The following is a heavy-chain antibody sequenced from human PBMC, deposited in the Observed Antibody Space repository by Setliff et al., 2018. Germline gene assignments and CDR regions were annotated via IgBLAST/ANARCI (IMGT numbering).Heavy chain of an antibody. V-gene: IGHV4-39*07. D-gene: IGHD3-10*01. J-gene: IGHJ1*01. CDR1: NGSVSTTSHY. CDR2: VYYSGYT. Sequence: PSETLSLTCTVSNGSVSTTSHYWGWVRQPPGKGLEWIGSVYYSGYTYSKPSLQSRVSMSVDASKNQFSLKLASVTAADTAVYYCGRVDLTMIQGVVGHWGQGTLVTVSS. CDR3: GRVDLTMIQGVVGH.